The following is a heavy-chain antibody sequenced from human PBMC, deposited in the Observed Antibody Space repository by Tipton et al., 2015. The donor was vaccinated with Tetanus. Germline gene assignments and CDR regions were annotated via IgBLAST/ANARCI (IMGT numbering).Heavy chain of an antibody. CDR1: GASITSSTYY. D-gene: IGHD2/OR15-2a*01. CDR2: FYSGGSI. J-gene: IGHJ5*02. CDR3: ARHSSWFDP. Sequence: GLVKPSETLSLTCTVSGASITSSTYYWGWIRQPPGKGLEWIGTFYSGGSIFYNPSFKSRATISVDTPKNQISLRLTSVASADTAVYYCARHSSWFDPWGQGTLVTVSS. V-gene: IGHV4-39*01.